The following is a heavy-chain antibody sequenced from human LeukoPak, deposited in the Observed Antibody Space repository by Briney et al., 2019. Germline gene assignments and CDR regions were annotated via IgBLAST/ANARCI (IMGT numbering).Heavy chain of an antibody. J-gene: IGHJ6*02. CDR1: GFTFSNYA. V-gene: IGHV3-7*03. CDR2: MNKDGSEK. Sequence: GGSLRLSCKASGFTFSNYAMNWVRQAPGKGPEWVANMNKDGSEKYYVDSVKGRFTISRDTAKNSLYLQMNNLRAEDTALYYCARNNDMDVWGQGTTVIVSS. CDR3: ARNNDMDV. D-gene: IGHD1/OR15-1a*01.